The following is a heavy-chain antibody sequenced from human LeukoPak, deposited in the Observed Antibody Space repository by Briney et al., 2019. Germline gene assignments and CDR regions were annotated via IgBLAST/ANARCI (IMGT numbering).Heavy chain of an antibody. CDR3: VKDYSGYDYSSGWYGDFDY. V-gene: IGHV3-64D*06. D-gene: IGHD6-19*01. Sequence: GGSLRLSCSASGFTFSSYAMHWVRQAPGKGLEYVSAISSNGGSTYYADSVKGRFTISRDNSKNTLYHQMSSLRAEDTAVYYCVKDYSGYDYSSGWYGDFDYWGQGTLVTVSS. J-gene: IGHJ4*02. CDR2: ISSNGGST. CDR1: GFTFSSYA.